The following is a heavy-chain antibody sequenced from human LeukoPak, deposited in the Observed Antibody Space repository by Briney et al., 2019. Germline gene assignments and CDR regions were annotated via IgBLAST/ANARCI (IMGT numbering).Heavy chain of an antibody. CDR1: GYTFSGSY. D-gene: IGHD4-11*01. CDR2: INPNSGGT. CDR3: ARVPARTVTTGSGYYMDV. Sequence: ASVKVSCKASGYTFSGSYMQWVRQAPGQGLEWMGWINPNSGGTNYAQKFQGRVTMTRDMSISTAYMELSRLRSDDTAVYYCARVPARTVTTGSGYYMDVWGKGTTVTVSS. V-gene: IGHV1-2*02. J-gene: IGHJ6*03.